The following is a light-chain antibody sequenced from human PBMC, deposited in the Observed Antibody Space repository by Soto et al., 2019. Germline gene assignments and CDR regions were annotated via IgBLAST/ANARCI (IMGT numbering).Light chain of an antibody. Sequence: EIVMTQSPATLSVSPGERATLSCRAIQSVSSNLARYQQKPGQAPRLLIYGASTRATGIPARFSGSGSGTEFTLTISSLQSEDFAVYYCQQYNNWPPLTFGQGTKVDIK. CDR1: QSVSSN. J-gene: IGKJ1*01. CDR2: GAS. CDR3: QQYNNWPPLT. V-gene: IGKV3-15*01.